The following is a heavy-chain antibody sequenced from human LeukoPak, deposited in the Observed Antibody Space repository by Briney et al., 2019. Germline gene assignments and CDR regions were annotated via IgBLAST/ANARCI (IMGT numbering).Heavy chain of an antibody. CDR2: INHSGST. CDR3: ARGVGRPPYPITMVRGVLFDY. V-gene: IGHV4-34*01. Sequence: SETLSLTCAVYGGSFSGYYWSWIRQPPGKGLEWIGDINHSGSTNYTPSLKSRVTISVDTSKNQFSLKLSSVTAADTAVYYCARGVGRPPYPITMVRGVLFDYWGQGTLVTVSS. D-gene: IGHD3-10*01. CDR1: GGSFSGYY. J-gene: IGHJ4*02.